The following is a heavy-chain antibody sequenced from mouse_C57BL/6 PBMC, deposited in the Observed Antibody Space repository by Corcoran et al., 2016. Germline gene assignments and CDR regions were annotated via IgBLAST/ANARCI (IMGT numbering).Heavy chain of an antibody. V-gene: IGHV9-3*01. CDR1: GTTFTTYG. CDR2: INTYSGVP. CDR3: ARRDYGSSYVDYFDY. D-gene: IGHD1-1*01. J-gene: IGHJ2*01. Sequence: QILLVQTGPELKKTGETVKISCKAPGTTFTTYGMIWVKQAPGKGLKWMGWINTYSGVPTYADDLKGRFALPSETSASTAYLHINNLKNEDAATYFCARRDYGSSYVDYFDYWGQGTTLTVSS.